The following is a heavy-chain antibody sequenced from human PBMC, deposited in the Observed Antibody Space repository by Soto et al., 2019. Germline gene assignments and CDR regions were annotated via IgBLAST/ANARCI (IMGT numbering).Heavy chain of an antibody. CDR3: ARDANKVVAATPGFDH. D-gene: IGHD2-15*01. CDR2: IIPILGIA. CDR1: GGTFSSYT. V-gene: IGHV1-69*08. J-gene: IGHJ4*02. Sequence: QVQLVQSGAEVKKPGSSVKVSCKASGGTFSSYTISWVRQAPGQGLEWMGRIIPILGIANYAQKFQGRVTITADKSTSTAYMELSSLRSEDTAVYYCARDANKVVAATPGFDHWGQGTLVTVSS.